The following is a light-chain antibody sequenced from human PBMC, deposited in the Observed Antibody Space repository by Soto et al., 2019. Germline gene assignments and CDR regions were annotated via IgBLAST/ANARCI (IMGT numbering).Light chain of an antibody. CDR1: QSVLYSSNNNNY. Sequence: DIVMTQSPDSLAVSLGERATINCKSSQSVLYSSNNNNYLAWYQQKPGQPPKLLIYWASTRESGVPDRFSGSGSGTDFTLTISSLPAEDVAVYYCQQDDSPPFTFGPGTKVDIK. J-gene: IGKJ3*01. V-gene: IGKV4-1*01. CDR3: QQDDSPPFT. CDR2: WAS.